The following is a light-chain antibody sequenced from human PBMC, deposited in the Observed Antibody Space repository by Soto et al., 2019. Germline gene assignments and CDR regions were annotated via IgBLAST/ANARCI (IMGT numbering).Light chain of an antibody. Sequence: GDRVTITCRASQSIDSWLSWYQHKPGKAPKLLIFKASTLETGVPSRFSGSGSETDFTLTITRLEPEDFAVYYCQQYSSSRTFGQGTKVDIK. CDR3: QQYSSSRT. J-gene: IGKJ1*01. CDR2: KAS. V-gene: IGKV1-5*03. CDR1: QSIDSW.